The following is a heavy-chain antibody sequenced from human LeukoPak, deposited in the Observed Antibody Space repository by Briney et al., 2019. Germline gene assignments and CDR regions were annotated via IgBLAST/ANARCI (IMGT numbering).Heavy chain of an antibody. D-gene: IGHD3-10*01. CDR2: IIPILGIA. Sequence: SVKVSCKASGGTFSSYAISWVRQAPGQGLEWMGRIIPILGIANYAQKFQGRVTITADKSTSTAYMELSSLRSEDTAVYYCARGYSGVPYGSGSYYLNRFDPWGQGTLVTVSS. CDR1: GGTFSSYA. J-gene: IGHJ5*02. CDR3: ARGYSGVPYGSGSYYLNRFDP. V-gene: IGHV1-69*04.